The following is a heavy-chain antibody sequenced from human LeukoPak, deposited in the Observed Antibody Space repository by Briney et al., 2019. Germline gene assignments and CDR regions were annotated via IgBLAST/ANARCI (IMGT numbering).Heavy chain of an antibody. CDR3: ARLLDIVATASDY. V-gene: IGHV5-10-1*01. D-gene: IGHD5-12*01. Sequence: GESLKISCKGSGYSFTSYWISWVRQMPGKDLEWMGRIDPSDSYTNYSPSFQGHVTISADKSISTAYLQWSSLKASDTAMYYCARLLDIVATASDYWGQGTLVTVSS. CDR2: IDPSDSYT. CDR1: GYSFTSYW. J-gene: IGHJ4*02.